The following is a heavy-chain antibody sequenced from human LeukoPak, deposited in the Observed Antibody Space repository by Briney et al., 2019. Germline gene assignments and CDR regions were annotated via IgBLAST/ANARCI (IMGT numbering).Heavy chain of an antibody. V-gene: IGHV3-30*18. J-gene: IGHJ4*02. Sequence: GGSLRLSCAASGFTFSSYGMHWVRQAPGKGLEWVAVISYDGSNKYYADSVKGRFTISRDNSKNTLYLQMNSLRAEDTAVYYCAKDQVGLRYFDWLPPPDYRGQGTLVTVSS. CDR2: ISYDGSNK. CDR3: AKDQVGLRYFDWLPPPDY. CDR1: GFTFSSYG. D-gene: IGHD3-9*01.